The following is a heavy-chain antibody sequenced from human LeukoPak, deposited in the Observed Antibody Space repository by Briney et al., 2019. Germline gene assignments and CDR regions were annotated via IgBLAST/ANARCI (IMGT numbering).Heavy chain of an antibody. J-gene: IGHJ6*02. D-gene: IGHD2-15*01. V-gene: IGHV1-18*01. Sequence: GASVKVSCKASVYTFYNYAINWVRQAPGQGLEWMGRISVYNGDTNYAQRFQGRVTMTADTSTSTAYIELRSLTSDDTAVYYCARGHDTVVRVAARYYGMDVWGQGTTVTVSS. CDR2: ISVYNGDT. CDR1: VYTFYNYA. CDR3: ARGHDTVVRVAARYYGMDV.